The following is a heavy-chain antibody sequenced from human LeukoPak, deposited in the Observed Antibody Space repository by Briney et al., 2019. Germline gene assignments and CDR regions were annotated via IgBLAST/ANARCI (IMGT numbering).Heavy chain of an antibody. Sequence: GGSLSLSCAASGFTFSDYYMSWIRQAPGKGLEWVSYITSSGSTTYYADSVKGRFTISRENAKNSLYLQMNSRVAEDAAEYCRARASSSWYWFYPWGPGTLVTVSS. J-gene: IGHJ5*02. CDR1: GFTFSDYY. CDR3: ARASSSWYWFYP. V-gene: IGHV3-11*04. D-gene: IGHD6-13*01. CDR2: ITSSGSTT.